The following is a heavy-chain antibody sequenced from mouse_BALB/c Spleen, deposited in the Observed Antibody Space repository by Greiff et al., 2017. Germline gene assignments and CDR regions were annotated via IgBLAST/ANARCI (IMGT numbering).Heavy chain of an antibody. Sequence: EVQLQQSGPGLVKPSQSLSLTCTVTGSSITSDYAWNWIRQFPGNKLEWMGYISYRGSTSSNPSLNSRIPITRDTSKNQFFLQLNSVTTEDTATYYCARRSGYAMDDWGQGSSVSVSS. CDR3: ARRSGYAMDD. CDR1: GSSITSDYA. V-gene: IGHV3-2*02. J-gene: IGHJ4*01. CDR2: ISYRGST. D-gene: IGHD3-1*01.